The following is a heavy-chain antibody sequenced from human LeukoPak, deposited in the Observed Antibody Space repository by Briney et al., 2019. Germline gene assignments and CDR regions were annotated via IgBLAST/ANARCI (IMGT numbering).Heavy chain of an antibody. CDR1: GFTFSSYA. J-gene: IGHJ3*02. CDR3: AKDIGTSTIFGVYGDAFDI. CDR2: ISGSGGST. V-gene: IGHV3-23*01. Sequence: GGSLRLSCAASGFTFSSYAMNWVRQAPGKGLEWVSAISGSGGSTYYADSVKGRFTISRDNSKNTLYLQMNSLRAEDTAVYYCAKDIGTSTIFGVYGDAFDIWGQGTMVTVSS. D-gene: IGHD3-3*01.